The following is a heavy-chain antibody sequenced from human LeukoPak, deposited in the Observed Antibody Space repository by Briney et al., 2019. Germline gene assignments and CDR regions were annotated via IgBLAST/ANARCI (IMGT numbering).Heavy chain of an antibody. CDR2: IYHSGST. J-gene: IGHJ6*03. CDR3: ARQLGYSYGYYYYYMDV. Sequence: SETLSLTCTVSGYSISSGYYWGWIRQPPGKGLEWIGSIYHSGSTYYNPSLKSRVTISVDTSKNQFSLKLSSVTAADTAVYYCARQLGYSYGYYYYYMDVWGKGTTVTISS. D-gene: IGHD5-18*01. V-gene: IGHV4-38-2*02. CDR1: GYSISSGYY.